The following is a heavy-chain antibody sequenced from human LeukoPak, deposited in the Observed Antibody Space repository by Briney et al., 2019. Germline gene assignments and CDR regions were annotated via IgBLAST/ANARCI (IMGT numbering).Heavy chain of an antibody. J-gene: IGHJ3*02. V-gene: IGHV3-7*01. CDR1: GFTFGSYW. D-gene: IGHD6-13*01. CDR2: IKQDGSEK. CDR3: ARVLGYSSSWYEYPTDAFDI. Sequence: GGSLRLSCAASGFTFGSYWMSWVRQAPGKGLEWVANIKQDGSEKYYVDSVKGRFTISRDNAKNSLYLQMNSLRAEDTAVYYCARVLGYSSSWYEYPTDAFDIWGQGTMVTVSS.